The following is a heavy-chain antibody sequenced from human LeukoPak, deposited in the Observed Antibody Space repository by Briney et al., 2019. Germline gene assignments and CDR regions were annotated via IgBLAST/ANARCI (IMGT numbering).Heavy chain of an antibody. D-gene: IGHD3-22*01. J-gene: IGHJ4*02. Sequence: GGSLRLSCAASGFTFSSYWMSWVRQAPGKGLEWISYISSSGNTIYYADSVKGRFTISRDNAKTSLYLQMNSLRGEDTAVYYCARDGRYDASGHYDYWGQGTLVTVSS. CDR2: ISSSGNTI. CDR1: GFTFSSYW. CDR3: ARDGRYDASGHYDY. V-gene: IGHV3-48*01.